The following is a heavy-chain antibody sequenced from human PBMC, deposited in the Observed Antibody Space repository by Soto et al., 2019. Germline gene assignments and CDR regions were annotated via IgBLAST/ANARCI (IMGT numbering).Heavy chain of an antibody. CDR2: IYPGDSDT. V-gene: IGHV5-51*01. D-gene: IGHD1-26*01. CDR3: ARPARVGAKAYDY. J-gene: IGHJ4*02. Sequence: GSLKISCKGSGYSFTSYWIGWVRQMPGKGLEWMGIIYPGDSDTRYSPSFQGQVTISADKSISTAYLQWSSLRASDTAMYYCARPARVGAKAYDYWGQGTLVTVSS. CDR1: GYSFTSYW.